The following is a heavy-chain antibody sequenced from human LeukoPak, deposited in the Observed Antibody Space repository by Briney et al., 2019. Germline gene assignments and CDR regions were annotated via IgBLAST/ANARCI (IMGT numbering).Heavy chain of an antibody. CDR2: IYECGST. V-gene: IGHV4-38-2*02. CDR3: ARDGCWGGNCYSFNWFDP. Sequence: PSETLSLTCTVSGYSISSGNYWGWSRQPPGKGREGLGSIYECGSTYYNLSLKSRVTISVDTSTNQLSLKLRTVTAADTAVYYCARDGCWGGNCYSFNWFDPWGQGTLVTVSS. J-gene: IGHJ5*02. CDR1: GYSISSGNY. D-gene: IGHD2-15*01.